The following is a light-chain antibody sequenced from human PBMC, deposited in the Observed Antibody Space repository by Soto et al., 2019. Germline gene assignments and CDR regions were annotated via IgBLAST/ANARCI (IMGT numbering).Light chain of an antibody. CDR1: QSVSSSF. CDR3: QQYGSFPWT. J-gene: IGKJ1*01. CDR2: GAS. V-gene: IGKV3-20*01. Sequence: EIVLTQSPGTLSLSPGERATLSRRASQSVSSSFLAWYQQKPGQAPRLLIYGASSRATGIPDRFSGSGSGTDFTLTISRLEPEDFAVYYCQQYGSFPWTFGQGTKVEIK.